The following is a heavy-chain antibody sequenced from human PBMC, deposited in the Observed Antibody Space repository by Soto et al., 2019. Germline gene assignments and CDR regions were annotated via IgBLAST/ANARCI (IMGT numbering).Heavy chain of an antibody. D-gene: IGHD2-2*01. J-gene: IGHJ4*02. CDR1: GGSFSGYY. CDR3: ARGGIVVVPAAMRSWNY. CDR2: INHSGST. Sequence: QVQLQQWGAGLLKPSETLSLTCAVYGGSFSGYYWSWIRQPPGKGLEWIGEINHSGSTNYNPSLRSRVTIPVDTSKNQFSRKLGSVTAADTAVYYCARGGIVVVPAAMRSWNYWGQGTLVTVSS. V-gene: IGHV4-34*01.